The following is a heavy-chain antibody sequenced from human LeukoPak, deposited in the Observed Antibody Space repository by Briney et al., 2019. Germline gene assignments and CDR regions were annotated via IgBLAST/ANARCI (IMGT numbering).Heavy chain of an antibody. CDR3: ARPPTSLKTRVVVDTSGAFDI. Sequence: KPGGSLRLSCAASGFTFSDYYMSWIRQAPGKGLEWVSYISSSGSTIYYADSVKGRFTISRDNAKNSLYLQMNSLRAEDTAVYYCARPPTSLKTRVVVDTSGAFDIWGQGTMVTVSS. CDR2: ISSSGSTI. J-gene: IGHJ3*02. CDR1: GFTFSDYY. V-gene: IGHV3-11*01. D-gene: IGHD3-22*01.